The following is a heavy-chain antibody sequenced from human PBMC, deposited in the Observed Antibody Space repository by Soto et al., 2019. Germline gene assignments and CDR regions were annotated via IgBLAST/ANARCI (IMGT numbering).Heavy chain of an antibody. D-gene: IGHD3-22*01. CDR2: IYYSGST. CDR3: ARRSIKGVVVITNYFDY. CDR1: GGSISSSSYY. Sequence: PSETLSLTCTVSGGSISSSSYYWGWIRQPPGKGLEWIGSIYYSGSTYYNPSLKSRVTISVDTSKNQFSLKLSSVTAADTAVYYCARRSIKGVVVITNYFDYWGQGTLVTVSS. J-gene: IGHJ4*02. V-gene: IGHV4-39*01.